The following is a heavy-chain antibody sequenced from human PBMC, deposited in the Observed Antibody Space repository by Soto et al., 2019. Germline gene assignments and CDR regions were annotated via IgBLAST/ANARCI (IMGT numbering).Heavy chain of an antibody. CDR1: GGSISSYY. Sequence: SETLSLTCTVSGGSISSYYWSWIRQPPGKGLEWIGYIYYSGSTNYNPSLKSRVTISVDTSKNQFSLKLSSVTAADTAVYYCAAREATIFFPGHLTDAFDIWGQGTMVTVSS. V-gene: IGHV4-59*01. J-gene: IGHJ3*02. D-gene: IGHD3-9*01. CDR2: IYYSGST. CDR3: AAREATIFFPGHLTDAFDI.